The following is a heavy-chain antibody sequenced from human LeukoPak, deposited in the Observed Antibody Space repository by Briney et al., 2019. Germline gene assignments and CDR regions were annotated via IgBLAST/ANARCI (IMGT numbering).Heavy chain of an antibody. V-gene: IGHV3-48*03. CDR3: AELGITMIGGV. CDR2: ISSSGSTI. D-gene: IGHD3-10*02. Sequence: GSLRLSRAASGITFSSYEMNWVRPAPGKGLEWVSYISSSGSTIYYADSVKGRFTISRDNAKNSLYLQMNSLRAEDTAVYYCAELGITMIGGVWGKGTTVTISS. CDR1: GITFSSYE. J-gene: IGHJ6*04.